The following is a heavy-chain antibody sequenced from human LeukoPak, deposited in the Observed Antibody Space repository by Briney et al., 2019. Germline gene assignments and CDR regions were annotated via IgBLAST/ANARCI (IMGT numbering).Heavy chain of an antibody. Sequence: SETLSLTRTVSGGSISSSSYYWGWIRQPPGKGLEWIGHIYYSGSTNYNPSLKSRVTISVDTSKNQFSLKLSSVTAADTAVYYCARGDYGDYYYYYYGMDVWGQGTTVTVSS. CDR1: GGSISSSSYY. V-gene: IGHV4-61*05. CDR2: IYYSGST. J-gene: IGHJ6*02. D-gene: IGHD4-17*01. CDR3: ARGDYGDYYYYYYGMDV.